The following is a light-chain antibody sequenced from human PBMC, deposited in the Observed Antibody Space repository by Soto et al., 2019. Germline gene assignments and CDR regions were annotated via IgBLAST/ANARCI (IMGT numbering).Light chain of an antibody. Sequence: DIEITQSPDSLAVSLGERATINCKSSQSLFFSPNNKNYLSWYQQKPGQPPKLLFSWASTRESGVPDRFSGSGSGTDFALTINGLQAEDVALYYCQQFYSTPLTFGGGTKVEIK. CDR2: WAS. CDR3: QQFYSTPLT. J-gene: IGKJ4*01. V-gene: IGKV4-1*01. CDR1: QSLFFSPNNKNY.